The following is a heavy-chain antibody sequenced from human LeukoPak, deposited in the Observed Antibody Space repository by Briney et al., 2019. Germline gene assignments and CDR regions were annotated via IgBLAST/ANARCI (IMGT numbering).Heavy chain of an antibody. V-gene: IGHV4-61*01. CDR3: ARAVGYQLLLRCFDP. D-gene: IGHD2-2*01. J-gene: IGHJ5*02. Sequence: SETLSLTCTVSGGSVSSGSYYWSWIRQPPGKGLEWIGYIYYSGSTNYHPPLKSRVTLSVDTSKNQFSLKLSSVTAADTAVYYCARAVGYQLLLRCFDPWGQGTLVTVSS. CDR1: GGSVSSGSYY. CDR2: IYYSGST.